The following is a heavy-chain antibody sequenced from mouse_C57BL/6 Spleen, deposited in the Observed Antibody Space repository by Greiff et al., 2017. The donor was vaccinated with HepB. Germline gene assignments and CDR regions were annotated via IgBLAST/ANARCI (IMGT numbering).Heavy chain of an antibody. CDR1: GYSFTSYY. Sequence: QVQLKQSGPELVKPGASVKISCKASGYSFTSYYIHWVKQRPGQGLEWIGWIYPGSGNTKYNEKFKGKATLTADTSSSTAYMQLSSLTSEDSAVYYCAREGEYGNYFDYWGQGTTLTVSS. CDR2: IYPGSGNT. V-gene: IGHV1-66*01. CDR3: AREGEYGNYFDY. D-gene: IGHD2-1*01. J-gene: IGHJ2*01.